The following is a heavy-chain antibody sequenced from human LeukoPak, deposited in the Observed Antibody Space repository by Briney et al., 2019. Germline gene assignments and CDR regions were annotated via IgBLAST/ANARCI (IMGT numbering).Heavy chain of an antibody. CDR1: GFSFSSYW. V-gene: IGHV3-7*03. CDR2: IGQDGSEK. J-gene: IGHJ6*02. CDR3: AKDLSGYCSGGSCYYYGMDV. Sequence: GGSLRLSCTASGFSFSSYWMTWVRQAPGKGLEWLANIGQDGSEKYYVDSVKGRFAISRDNAKNSLYLQMNSLRTEDTALYYCAKDLSGYCSGGSCYYYGMDVWGQGTTVTVSS. D-gene: IGHD2-15*01.